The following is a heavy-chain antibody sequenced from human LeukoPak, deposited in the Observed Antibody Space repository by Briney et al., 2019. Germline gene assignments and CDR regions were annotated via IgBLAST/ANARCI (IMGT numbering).Heavy chain of an antibody. Sequence: GGSLRLSCAASGFTFSSNWMSWVRQAPGKGLEWVANIKQDGSEKYYVDSVKGRFTISRDNAKNSLYLQMNSLRAEDTAVYYCARDRGYCSSTSCPSLDYWGQGTLVTVSS. CDR1: GFTFSSNW. V-gene: IGHV3-7*03. CDR2: IKQDGSEK. CDR3: ARDRGYCSSTSCPSLDY. J-gene: IGHJ4*02. D-gene: IGHD2-2*01.